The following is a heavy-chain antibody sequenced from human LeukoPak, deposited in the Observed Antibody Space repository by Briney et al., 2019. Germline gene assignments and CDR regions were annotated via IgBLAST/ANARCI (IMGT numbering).Heavy chain of an antibody. D-gene: IGHD3-9*01. CDR1: GFTFSSYG. J-gene: IGHJ4*02. Sequence: GRSLRLSCAASGFTFSSYGMHWVRQAPGKGLEWVVVIWYDGSNKYYADSVKGRFTISRDNSKNTLYLQMNSLRAEDTAVYYCARADNYDILTALDYWGQGTLVTVSS. CDR2: IWYDGSNK. CDR3: ARADNYDILTALDY. V-gene: IGHV3-33*01.